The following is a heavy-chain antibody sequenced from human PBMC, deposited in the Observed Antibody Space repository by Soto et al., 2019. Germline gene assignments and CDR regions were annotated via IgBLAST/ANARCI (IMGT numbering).Heavy chain of an antibody. J-gene: IGHJ4*02. CDR3: AHISVYDPYFDI. CDR2: IYRDDDK. V-gene: IGHV2-5*02. D-gene: IGHD5-12*01. CDR1: GFSLSTTTG. Sequence: QITLKESGPTLVKPTQTLTLTCTFSGFSLSTTTGVGWVRQPPGKALEWLAVIYRDDDKRYSPSLKNRVTISKDTSKNQVVLTMTNVDPVDTATYYCAHISVYDPYFDIWGQGALVTVSS.